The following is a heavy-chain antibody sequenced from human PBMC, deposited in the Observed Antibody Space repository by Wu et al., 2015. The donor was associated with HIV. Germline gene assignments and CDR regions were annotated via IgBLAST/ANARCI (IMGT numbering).Heavy chain of an antibody. J-gene: IGHJ4*02. V-gene: IGHV1-2*02. D-gene: IGHD3-22*01. CDR2: INPNRGGT. Sequence: AEVKKPGASVMVSCKASGYTFTDYYMYWVRQAPGQGLEWMGWINPNRGGTKYAQKFQGRVTMTRDTAVSTAYMELNSLRSDDTAVYYCARLQSLSGFYSNADYWGQGTLVTVSS. CDR3: ARLQSLSGFYSNADY. CDR1: GYTFTDYY.